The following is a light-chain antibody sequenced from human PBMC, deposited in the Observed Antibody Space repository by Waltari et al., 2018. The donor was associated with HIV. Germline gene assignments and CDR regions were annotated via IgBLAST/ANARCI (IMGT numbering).Light chain of an antibody. CDR3: SSYMNSGTLV. CDR2: GDH. CDR1: NTDFSPHSF. J-gene: IGLJ3*02. Sequence: QSGLTQPASVSASLGQSITISCIASNTDFSPHSFVSWYHHHPGKAPQLLIYGDHIRPSGIRFRLSRPKSANTPSLTSSGLQVDDEGDYYCSSYMNSGTLVFGGGTKVTVL. V-gene: IGLV2-14*01.